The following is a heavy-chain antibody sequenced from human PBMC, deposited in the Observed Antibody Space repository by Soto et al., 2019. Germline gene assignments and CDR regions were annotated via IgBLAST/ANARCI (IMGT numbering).Heavy chain of an antibody. CDR3: AQGAIYDWNRVLND. CDR2: ISGSGSST. J-gene: IGHJ4*02. CDR1: GFTFRNHA. V-gene: IGHV3-23*01. D-gene: IGHD1-20*01. Sequence: EVQVLESGGGLVQPGGSLRLSCAASGFTFRNHAMLWVRQAPGKGLEWVSGISGSGSSTYYADSVKGRFTISRDNSKSTLYLQMNSLRADDTAVYYCAQGAIYDWNRVLNDWGQGTLVTVSS.